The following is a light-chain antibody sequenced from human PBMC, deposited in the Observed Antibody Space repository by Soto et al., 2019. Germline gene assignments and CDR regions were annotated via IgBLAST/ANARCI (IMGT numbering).Light chain of an antibody. V-gene: IGKV1-27*01. J-gene: IGKJ1*01. CDR2: AAS. CDR1: QGISNY. CDR3: QKYNSAHA. Sequence: DIQMTQSPSSLSASVGDRVTITCRASQGISNYLAWYQQKPGKVPKLLIYAASTLQSGVPSRFSGSGSGTDFTLTISSLQPEDGATYYCQKYNSAHAFGQGTKVEIK.